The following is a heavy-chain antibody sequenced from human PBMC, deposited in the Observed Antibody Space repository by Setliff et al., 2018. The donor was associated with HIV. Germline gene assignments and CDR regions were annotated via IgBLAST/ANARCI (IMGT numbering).Heavy chain of an antibody. CDR3: ARERPQSHFFDY. CDR1: GGSITSYY. V-gene: IGHV4-59*01. D-gene: IGHD6-19*01. CDR2: IYYNGGT. J-gene: IGHJ4*02. Sequence: PSETLSLTCTVSGGSITSYYWSWIRQTPGKRLEYIGYIYYNGGTNYNPSLKSRVTTSLDTSKNQFSLSLRSVTAADTAVYFCARERPQSHFFDYWGQGTLVTVSS.